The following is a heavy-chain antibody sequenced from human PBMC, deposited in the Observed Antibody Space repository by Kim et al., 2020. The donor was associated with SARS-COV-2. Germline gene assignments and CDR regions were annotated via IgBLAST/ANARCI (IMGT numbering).Heavy chain of an antibody. CDR3: ARDLSDNWTFDY. Sequence: ASVKVSCKASGYTFTSNHMHWVRQAPGQGLEWMALITPSGDITSYSQRFQGRLTMTTDTSTSTVYMELSSLRSEDTAVYFCARDLSDNWTFDYWGQGTLVTVSS. J-gene: IGHJ4*02. V-gene: IGHV1-46*01. D-gene: IGHD1-20*01. CDR1: GYTFTSNH. CDR2: ITPSGDIT.